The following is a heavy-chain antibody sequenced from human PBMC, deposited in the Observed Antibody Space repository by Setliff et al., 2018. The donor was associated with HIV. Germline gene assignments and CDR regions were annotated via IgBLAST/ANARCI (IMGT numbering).Heavy chain of an antibody. D-gene: IGHD3-10*01. Sequence: SETLSLTCAVSGGSISSSNWWSWVRQPPGKGLEWIGEIYHSGGTNYNPSLKSRVTISLDKSKNHFSLELRSATAADTAVYYCARVITMVWTTFDPWGQGTLVTVSS. V-gene: IGHV4-4*02. J-gene: IGHJ5*02. CDR1: GGSISSSNW. CDR2: IYHSGGT. CDR3: ARVITMVWTTFDP.